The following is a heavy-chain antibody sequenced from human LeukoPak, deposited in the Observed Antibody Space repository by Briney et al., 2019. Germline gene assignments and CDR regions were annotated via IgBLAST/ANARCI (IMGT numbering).Heavy chain of an antibody. CDR1: GGSFSGYY. D-gene: IGHD3-16*02. J-gene: IGHJ6*02. Sequence: SETLSLTCAVYGGSFSGYYWSWIRQPPGKGLEWIGEINHSGSTNYNPSLKSRVTISVDTSKNQFSLKLSSVTAADTAVYYCARTLEITFGGVIRYYYYGMDVWGQGTTVTVSS. V-gene: IGHV4-34*01. CDR3: ARTLEITFGGVIRYYYYGMDV. CDR2: INHSGST.